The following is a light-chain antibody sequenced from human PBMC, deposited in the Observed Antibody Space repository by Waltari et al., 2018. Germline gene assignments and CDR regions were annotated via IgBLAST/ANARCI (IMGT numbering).Light chain of an antibody. CDR2: EVS. J-gene: IGLJ1*01. CDR3: SSYTSSSTLV. Sequence: QSALTQPASVSGSPGQSITISCTGASSDVGFYNYVSWYQQHPGKVPKLMIYEVSNRPSGVSNRFSGSKSGNPASLTISGLQAEDEADYYCSSYTSSSTLVFGTGTKVTVL. CDR1: SSDVGFYNY. V-gene: IGLV2-14*01.